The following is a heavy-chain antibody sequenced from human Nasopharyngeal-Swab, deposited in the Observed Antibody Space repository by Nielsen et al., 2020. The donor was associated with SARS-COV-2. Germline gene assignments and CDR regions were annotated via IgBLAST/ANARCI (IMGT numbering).Heavy chain of an antibody. V-gene: IGHV4-59*04. D-gene: IGHD6-13*01. CDR2: IHYSGST. J-gene: IGHJ4*02. CDR1: GGSIRRYD. CDR3: ARISIAAAGTGSY. Sequence: SETLSLTCTVAGGSIRRYDWSWIRQPPGKGLEWIEYIHYSGSTDYKPSLKSRVTISIDTSKNQFSLKLSSVTAADTAVYYCARISIAAAGTGSYWGQGTLVTVSS.